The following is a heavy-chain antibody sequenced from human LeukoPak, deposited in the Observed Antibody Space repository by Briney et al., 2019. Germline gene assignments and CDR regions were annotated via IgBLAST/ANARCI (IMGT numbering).Heavy chain of an antibody. CDR1: GVSIGSSNSY. V-gene: IGHV4-39*01. CDR2: IYYTGNT. J-gene: IGHJ4*02. D-gene: IGHD3-10*01. CDR3: ARHAGGSDY. Sequence: SETLSLTCSVSGVSIGSSNSYWGWIRQPPGKGLEWIGSIYYTGNTYYNASVKSQVSISIDTSKNQFSLKLSSVTAADTAVYYCARHAGGSDYWGQGTLVTVSS.